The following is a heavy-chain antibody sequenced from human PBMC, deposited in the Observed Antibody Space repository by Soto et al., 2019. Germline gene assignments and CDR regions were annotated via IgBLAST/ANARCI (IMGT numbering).Heavy chain of an antibody. Sequence: PSETLSLTCTVSGGSISSYYWSWIRQPPGKGLEWIGYIYYSGSTNYNPSLKSRVTISVDTSKNQFSLKLSSVTAADTAVYYCARYVVVAASNYYYMDVWGKGTTVTVSS. V-gene: IGHV4-59*01. CDR1: GGSISSYY. D-gene: IGHD2-15*01. CDR2: IYYSGST. J-gene: IGHJ6*03. CDR3: ARYVVVAASNYYYMDV.